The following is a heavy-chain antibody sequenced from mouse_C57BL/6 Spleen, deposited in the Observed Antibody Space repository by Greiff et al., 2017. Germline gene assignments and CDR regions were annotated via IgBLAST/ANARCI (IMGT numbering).Heavy chain of an antibody. V-gene: IGHV3-6*01. CDR3: AREGDLSYAMDY. J-gene: IGHJ4*01. D-gene: IGHD6-2*01. CDR1: GYSITSGYY. Sequence: EVHLVESGPGLVKPSQSLSLTCSVTGYSITSGYYWNWIRQFPGNKLEWMGYISYDGSNNYNPSLKNRISITRDTSKNQFFLKLNSVTTEDTATYYCAREGDLSYAMDYWGQGTSVTVSS. CDR2: ISYDGSN.